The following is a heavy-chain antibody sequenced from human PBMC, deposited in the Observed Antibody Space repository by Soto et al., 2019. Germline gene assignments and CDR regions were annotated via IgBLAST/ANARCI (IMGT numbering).Heavy chain of an antibody. CDR3: ARDGVYYYDRGGGG. V-gene: IGHV4-31*03. Sequence: QVQLQESGPGLVKPSQTLSLTCTVSGGSISSGGYYWSWIRQHPGKGLEWIGYIYYSGSTYYNPSLKGRVTQSVDTSKNQFSLRLSSVPAAGTAVYYWARDGVYYYDRGGGGWGQGTLVTVSS. D-gene: IGHD3-22*01. CDR2: IYYSGST. CDR1: GGSISSGGYY. J-gene: IGHJ4*02.